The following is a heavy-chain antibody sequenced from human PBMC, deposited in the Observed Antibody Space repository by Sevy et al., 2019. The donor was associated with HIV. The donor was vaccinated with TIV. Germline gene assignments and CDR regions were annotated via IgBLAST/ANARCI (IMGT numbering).Heavy chain of an antibody. Sequence: GGSLRLSCAASGFTFSNAWMSWVRQAPGKGLEWVGRIKSKTDGGTTDYAAPVKGRFTISRDDSKNTLYLQMNSLKTEDTAIYYCTTDSKKTGLSALLDYWGQGTLVTVSS. CDR1: GFTFSNAW. V-gene: IGHV3-15*01. CDR3: TTDSKKTGLSALLDY. CDR2: IKSKTDGGTT. J-gene: IGHJ4*02. D-gene: IGHD3-10*01.